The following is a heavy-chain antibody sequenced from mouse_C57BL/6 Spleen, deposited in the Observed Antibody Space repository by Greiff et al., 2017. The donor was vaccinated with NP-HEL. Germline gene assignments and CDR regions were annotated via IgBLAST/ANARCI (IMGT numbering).Heavy chain of an antibody. D-gene: IGHD2-4*01. V-gene: IGHV1-50*01. CDR1: GYTFTSYW. CDR3: STTMITTWDY. CDR2: IDPSDSST. J-gene: IGHJ2*01. Sequence: QVQLQQPGAELVKPGASVKLSCKASGYTFTSYWMQWVKQRPGQGLEWIGEIDPSDSSTNYIQKVKGTATLTVDTSSSTAYMQLSSLTSDDSAVYYCSTTMITTWDYWGQGTTLTVSS.